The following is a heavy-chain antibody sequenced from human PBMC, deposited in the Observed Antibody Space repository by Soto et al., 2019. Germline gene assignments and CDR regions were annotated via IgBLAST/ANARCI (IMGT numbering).Heavy chain of an antibody. D-gene: IGHD2-2*01. J-gene: IGHJ4*01. CDR3: VTHPYCRSSTCSSH. CDR2: TRNKAKSYTT. CDR1: GFTFSDHY. V-gene: IGHV3-72*01. Sequence: EVQLVESGGGLVQPGGSLRLSCAASGFTFSDHYMDWVRQAPGNGLEWVGRTRNKAKSYTTDYATSVKGRFTVSRDDSKNSLYLQMNSLKTEDTAVYYCVTHPYCRSSTCSSHWGQGTLVTVSS.